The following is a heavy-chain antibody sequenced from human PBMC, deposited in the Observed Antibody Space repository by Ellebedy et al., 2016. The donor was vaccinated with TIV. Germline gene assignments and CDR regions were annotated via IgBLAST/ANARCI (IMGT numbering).Heavy chain of an antibody. J-gene: IGHJ6*03. V-gene: IGHV1-2*02. Sequence: ASVKVSCXASGYSFTAYFMHWVRQAPGQGLEWMGLINPNSGVTNYAQRFRGRVTMTRDTSITTAYLDLSSLTSDDTAVYYCARVPSDYYMDVWGKGTMVTVSS. CDR3: ARVPSDYYMDV. CDR1: GYSFTAYF. CDR2: INPNSGVT.